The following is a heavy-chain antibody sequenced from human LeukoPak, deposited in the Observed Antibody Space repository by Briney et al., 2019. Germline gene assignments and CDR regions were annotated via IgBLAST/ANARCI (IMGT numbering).Heavy chain of an antibody. J-gene: IGHJ6*02. V-gene: IGHV3-30-3*01. CDR3: ARDMRGMDV. Sequence: GGSLRLSCAASGFTFRSYAIHWVRQAPGKGLEWVAVISFDGTSKDYADSVKGRFTISRDNSRNTLYLQMNSLRIEDTAVYYCARDMRGMDVWGQGTTVTVSS. CDR2: ISFDGTSK. CDR1: GFTFRSYA.